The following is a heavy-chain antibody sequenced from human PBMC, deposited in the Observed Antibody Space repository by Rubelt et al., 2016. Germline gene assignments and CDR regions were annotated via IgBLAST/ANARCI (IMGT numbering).Heavy chain of an antibody. CDR1: GFSFDEYA. CDR2: ISGNSGRI. Sequence: EVQLVESGGGLVQPGRSLRLSCAASGFSFDEYAMHWVRQAPGKGLEWVSGISGNSGRIGYADSVQGRFTISRDSAENSLYLQMDSLRAEDTAIYYCTKDRYCTTANCPTDYWGQGTLVTVSS. V-gene: IGHV3-9*01. CDR3: TKDRYCTTANCPTDY. D-gene: IGHD2-8*01. J-gene: IGHJ4*02.